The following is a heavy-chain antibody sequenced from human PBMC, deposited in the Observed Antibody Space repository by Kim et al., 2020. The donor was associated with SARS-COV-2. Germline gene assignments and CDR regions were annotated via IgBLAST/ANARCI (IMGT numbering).Heavy chain of an antibody. CDR1: GGTFSSYA. J-gene: IGHJ4*02. Sequence: SVKVSCKAPGGTFSSYAISWVRQAPGQGLEWMGGIIPIFGTANYAQKFQGRVTITADESTSTAYMELSSLRSEDTAVYYCARELFGGIAAAGYFDYWGQGTLVTVSS. CDR2: IIPIFGTA. CDR3: ARELFGGIAAAGYFDY. V-gene: IGHV1-69*13. D-gene: IGHD6-13*01.